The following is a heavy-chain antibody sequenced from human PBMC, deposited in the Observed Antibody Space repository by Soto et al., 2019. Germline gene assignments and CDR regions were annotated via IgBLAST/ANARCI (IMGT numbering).Heavy chain of an antibody. CDR2: ISYDGSNK. J-gene: IGHJ4*02. D-gene: IGHD4-17*01. V-gene: IGHV3-30-3*01. Sequence: QVQLVESGGGVVQPGRSLRLSCAASGFTFSSYAMHWVRQAPGKGLEWVAVISYDGSNKYYADSVKGRFTISRDNSKNTLYLQMNSLRAEDTAVYYCARDGSPYGDYFDYWGQGTLVTVSS. CDR1: GFTFSSYA. CDR3: ARDGSPYGDYFDY.